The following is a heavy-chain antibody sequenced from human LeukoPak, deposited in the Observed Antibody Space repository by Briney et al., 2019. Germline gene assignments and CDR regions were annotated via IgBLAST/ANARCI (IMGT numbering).Heavy chain of an antibody. J-gene: IGHJ5*02. D-gene: IGHD2-2*01. CDR3: ARDIVVVPAAMGSRTYNWFDP. Sequence: SETLSLTCTVSGGSISSSSYYWGWIRQPPGKGLEWIGSIYYSGSTYYNPSLKSRVTISVDTSKNQFSLELSSVTAADTAVYYCARDIVVVPAAMGSRTYNWFDPWGQGTLVTVSS. CDR1: GGSISSSSYY. CDR2: IYYSGST. V-gene: IGHV4-39*07.